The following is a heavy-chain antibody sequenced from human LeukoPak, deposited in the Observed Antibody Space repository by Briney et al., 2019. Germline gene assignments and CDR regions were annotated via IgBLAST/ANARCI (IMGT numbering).Heavy chain of an antibody. V-gene: IGHV3-43*01. CDR1: GFTFDIFT. J-gene: IGHJ4*02. CDR2: INRRGHT. CDR3: AKEVDCPSDCLFFHS. Sequence: GGSLRLSCAASGFTFDIFTIHWVRQTPGKGLECVSLINRRGHTFYADSVKGRFTISRDNSRHSMFLQMNSLRPEDTALYHCAKEVDCPSDCLFFHSWGQGTLVTVSS. D-gene: IGHD2-21*02.